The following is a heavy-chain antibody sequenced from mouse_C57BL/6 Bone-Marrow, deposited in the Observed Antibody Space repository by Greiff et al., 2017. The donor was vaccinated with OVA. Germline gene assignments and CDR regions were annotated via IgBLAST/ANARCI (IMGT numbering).Heavy chain of an antibody. Sequence: EVQVVESGGGLVKPGGSLKLSCAASGFTFSDYGMHWVRQAPEKGLEWVAYISSGSSTIYYSDTVKGRFTISRDNAKNTLFLQMTSLRSEDTAMYYCARINYWYFDVWGTGTTVTGSS. CDR1: GFTFSDYG. V-gene: IGHV5-17*01. CDR3: ARINYWYFDV. CDR2: ISSGSSTI. J-gene: IGHJ1*03.